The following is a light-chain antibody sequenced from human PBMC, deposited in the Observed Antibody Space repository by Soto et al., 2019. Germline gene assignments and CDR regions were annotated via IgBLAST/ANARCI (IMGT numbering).Light chain of an antibody. CDR1: NSNFGAGSD. CDR3: QSYDNSLSAYV. CDR2: RNS. Sequence: QSVLTQPPSVSGAPGQRVTISCSGNNSNFGAGSDVHWYQQLPGTAPKLLVFRNSYRPSGVPDRFSGSKSGTSASLAIAGLQAEDEADYYCQSYDNSLSAYVFGTGTKLTVL. J-gene: IGLJ1*01. V-gene: IGLV1-40*01.